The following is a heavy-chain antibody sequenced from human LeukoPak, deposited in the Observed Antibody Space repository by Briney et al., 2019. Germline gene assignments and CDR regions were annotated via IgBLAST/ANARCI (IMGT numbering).Heavy chain of an antibody. V-gene: IGHV4-39*07. Sequence: SETLSLTCTVSGGSISSSSYYWGWIRQPPGKGLEWIGEINHSGSTNYNPSLKSRVTISVDTSKNQFSLKLSSVTAADTAVYYCATPRLRFLEWSHDAFDIWGQGTMVTVSS. J-gene: IGHJ3*02. CDR3: ATPRLRFLEWSHDAFDI. CDR1: GGSISSSSYY. D-gene: IGHD3-3*01. CDR2: INHSGST.